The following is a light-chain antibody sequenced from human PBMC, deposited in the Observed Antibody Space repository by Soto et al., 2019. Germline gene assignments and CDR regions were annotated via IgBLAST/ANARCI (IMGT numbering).Light chain of an antibody. CDR3: SSYTTSNTRQIV. Sequence: LTQPPSLSGSPGQSITFSCPGTRSDVGGYNYVSWYQHHPGKAPKLMIFDVSSRPSGVSNRFSGSKSGNTASLTISGLQPEDEADYYCSSYTTSNTRQIVFGTGTKVTVL. CDR2: DVS. V-gene: IGLV2-14*03. J-gene: IGLJ1*01. CDR1: RSDVGGYNY.